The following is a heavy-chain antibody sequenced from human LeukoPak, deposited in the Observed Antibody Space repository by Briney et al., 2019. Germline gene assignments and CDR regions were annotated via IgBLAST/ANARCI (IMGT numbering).Heavy chain of an antibody. V-gene: IGHV3-7*01. CDR1: GFTFSSNW. J-gene: IGHJ1*01. Sequence: TGRSLRLSCAAYGFTFSSNWMSWVRQAPGKGLEWVANIKQDGSEKYYVDSVKGRFTISRDNAENSLYLQMNSLRAEDTAVYYCASDSCSGGSCYSTEYFQHWGQGTLVTVSS. CDR2: IKQDGSEK. CDR3: ASDSCSGGSCYSTEYFQH. D-gene: IGHD2-15*01.